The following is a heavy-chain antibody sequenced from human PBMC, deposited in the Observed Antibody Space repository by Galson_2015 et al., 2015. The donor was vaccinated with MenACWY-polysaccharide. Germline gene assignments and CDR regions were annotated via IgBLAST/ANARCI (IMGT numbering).Heavy chain of an antibody. Sequence: SLRLSCAASGFTFSSYAMSWVRQAPGKGLEWVSVISGSGGSTFYADSVKGRFTISRDNSKNTLYLQMNSLRAEDTALYYCAKGLTYYYDSSGYHESYHYYYVMDVWGQGTTVTVSS. CDR3: AKGLTYYYDSSGYHESYHYYYVMDV. CDR2: ISGSGGST. D-gene: IGHD3-22*01. CDR1: GFTFSSYA. J-gene: IGHJ6*01. V-gene: IGHV3-23*01.